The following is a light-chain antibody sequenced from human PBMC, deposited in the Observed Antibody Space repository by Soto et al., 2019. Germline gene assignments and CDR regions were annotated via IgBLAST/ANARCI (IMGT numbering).Light chain of an antibody. J-gene: IGKJ5*01. V-gene: IGKV1-39*01. CDR3: QQSYSTVIT. CDR2: AAS. CDR1: QSISSY. Sequence: DIQMTQSPSSLSASVGDRVTITCRPSQSISSYLNRYQQKPGNAPKLLIYAASSLQSGVPSRFSGSGSGTDFTLTISSLQPEDFVTYYCQQSYSTVITFGQGTRLEI.